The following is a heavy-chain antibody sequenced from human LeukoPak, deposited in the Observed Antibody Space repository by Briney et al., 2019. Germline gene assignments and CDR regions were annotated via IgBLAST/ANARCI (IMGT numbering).Heavy chain of an antibody. D-gene: IGHD3-10*01. CDR2: ISSSSSYI. CDR1: GFTFSSYS. CDR3: AISGYYYGSGDDSFDI. V-gene: IGHV3-21*01. Sequence: PGGSLRLSCAASGFTFSSYSMNWVRQAPGKGLEWVSSISSSSSYIYYADSVKGRFTISRDNAKNSLYLQMNSLRAEDTAVYYWAISGYYYGSGDDSFDIWTQGTMFTISS. J-gene: IGHJ3*02.